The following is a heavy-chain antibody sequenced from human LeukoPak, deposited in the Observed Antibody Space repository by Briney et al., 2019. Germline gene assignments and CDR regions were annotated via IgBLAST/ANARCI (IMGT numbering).Heavy chain of an antibody. J-gene: IGHJ6*03. CDR1: GGTFSSYA. CDR3: ARGGLLYIGYYYYMDV. V-gene: IGHV1-69*04. CDR2: IIPILGIA. D-gene: IGHD2-2*02. Sequence: SVKVSCKASGGTFSSYAISWVRQAPGQGLEWMGRIIPILGIANYAQKFQGRVTITADKSTSTAYMELSSLRSEDTAVYYCARGGLLYIGYYYYMDVWGKGTTVTVSS.